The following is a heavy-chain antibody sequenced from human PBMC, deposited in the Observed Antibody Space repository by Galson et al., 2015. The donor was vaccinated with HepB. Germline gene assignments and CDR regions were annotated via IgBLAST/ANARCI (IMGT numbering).Heavy chain of an antibody. D-gene: IGHD2-15*01. V-gene: IGHV3-7*01. Sequence: SLRLSCAASGFTFSSYWMSWVRQAPGKGLEWVANIKQDGSGKYYVDSVKGRFTISRDNAKNSLYLQMNSLRAEDTAVYYCARVGCSGGSCYSGYYYYYMDVWGKGTTVTVSS. CDR1: GFTFSSYW. CDR2: IKQDGSGK. CDR3: ARVGCSGGSCYSGYYYYYMDV. J-gene: IGHJ6*03.